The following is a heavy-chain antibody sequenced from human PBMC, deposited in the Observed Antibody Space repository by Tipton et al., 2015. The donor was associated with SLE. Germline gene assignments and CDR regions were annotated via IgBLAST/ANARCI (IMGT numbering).Heavy chain of an antibody. CDR3: ARDRDDSSGSLFDP. V-gene: IGHV4-38-2*02. J-gene: IGHJ5*02. CDR1: GYSLSSGYY. CDR2: IDHSGST. D-gene: IGHD3-22*01. Sequence: TLSLTCAVSGYSLSSGYYWGWIRQPPGKGVEWIGCIDHSGSTYYNPSLKSRVTISVETSKNQFSLKLSSVTAADTAVYYCARDRDDSSGSLFDPWGQGTLVTVSS.